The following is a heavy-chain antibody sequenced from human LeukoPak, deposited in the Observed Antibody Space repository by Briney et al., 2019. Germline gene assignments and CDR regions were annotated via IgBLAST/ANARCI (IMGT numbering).Heavy chain of an antibody. Sequence: AETLCLTCAVSGVSISSYYWSWVRQPPGKGLEWVGYIYYSGSTNYNPSLKSRVTILVDTSKNQFSLKLSSVTAADTAVYYCARETGYYDSSGYYGGFDYWGQGTLVTVSS. CDR3: ARETGYYDSSGYYGGFDY. J-gene: IGHJ4*02. CDR1: GVSISSYY. V-gene: IGHV4-59*01. D-gene: IGHD3-22*01. CDR2: IYYSGST.